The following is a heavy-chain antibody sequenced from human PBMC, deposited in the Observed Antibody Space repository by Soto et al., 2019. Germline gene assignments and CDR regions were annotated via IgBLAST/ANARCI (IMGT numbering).Heavy chain of an antibody. V-gene: IGHV4-39*01. Sequence: SETLSITCTVSGGSISSSSYYWGWIRQPPGKGLEWIGSIYYSGSTYYNPSLKSRVTISVDTSKNQFSLKLSSVTAADTAVYYCARQGITIFGVVTPSGMDVWGQGTTVTVSS. J-gene: IGHJ6*02. CDR1: GGSISSSSYY. CDR3: ARQGITIFGVVTPSGMDV. CDR2: IYYSGST. D-gene: IGHD3-3*01.